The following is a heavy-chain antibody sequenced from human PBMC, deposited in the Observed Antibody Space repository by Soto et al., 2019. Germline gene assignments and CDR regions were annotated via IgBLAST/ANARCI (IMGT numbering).Heavy chain of an antibody. CDR3: ARDWVGIAVAGTLFYYYGMDV. CDR1: GGAISSYY. CDR2: IYYSGST. Sequence: SETLSLTCTVSGGAISSYYWSWIRQPPGKGLEWIGYIYYSGSTNYNPSLKSRVTISVDTSKNQFSLKLSSVTAADTAVYYCARDWVGIAVAGTLFYYYGMDVWGQGTTVTVSS. D-gene: IGHD6-19*01. V-gene: IGHV4-59*12. J-gene: IGHJ6*02.